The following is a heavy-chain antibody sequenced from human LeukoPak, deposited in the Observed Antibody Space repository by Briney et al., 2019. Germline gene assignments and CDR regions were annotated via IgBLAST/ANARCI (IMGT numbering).Heavy chain of an antibody. J-gene: IGHJ1*01. CDR3: AKSVGSGWSHAEYFQH. CDR2: IRYDGSNK. Sequence: GGSLRLSCAASGFTSSSYSMNWVRQAPGKGLEWVAFIRYDGSNKYYADSVKGRFTISRGNSKNTLYLQMNSLRAEDTAVYYCAKSVGSGWSHAEYFQHWGQGTLVTVSS. V-gene: IGHV3-30*02. D-gene: IGHD6-19*01. CDR1: GFTSSSYS.